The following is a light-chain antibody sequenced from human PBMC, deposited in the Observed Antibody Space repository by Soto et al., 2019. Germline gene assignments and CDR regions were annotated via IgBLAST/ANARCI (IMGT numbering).Light chain of an antibody. V-gene: IGKV3-20*01. J-gene: IGKJ4*01. CDR3: QKHSGSSLT. CDR1: QSVSSNY. CDR2: GTS. Sequence: EIVLTQSPGTLSLSPGEGATLSCRASQSVSSNYFAWYQQKAGQAPRLLIYGTSRRATGIPDRFSGSGSGTDFTLTITRLEPEDFAMYFCQKHSGSSLTFGGGSRMEFK.